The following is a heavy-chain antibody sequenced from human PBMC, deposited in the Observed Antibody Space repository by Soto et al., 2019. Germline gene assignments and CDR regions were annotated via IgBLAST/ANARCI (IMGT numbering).Heavy chain of an antibody. CDR3: ARDLSYYDSSGYYDY. CDR1: GGTISSYA. D-gene: IGHD3-22*01. V-gene: IGHV1-69*12. J-gene: IGHJ4*02. Sequence: QVQLVQSGAEVKKPGSSVKVSCKASGGTISSYAISWVRQAPGQGLEWMGGIIPIFGTANYAQKFQGRVRSPADEPTGTAYMERSSLRSEDTAVYYCARDLSYYDSSGYYDYWGQGTLVTVSS. CDR2: IIPIFGTA.